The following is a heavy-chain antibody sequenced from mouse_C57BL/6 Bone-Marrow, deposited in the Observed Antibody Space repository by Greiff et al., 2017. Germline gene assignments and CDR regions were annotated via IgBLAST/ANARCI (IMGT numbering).Heavy chain of an antibody. CDR1: GFSLSSYG. V-gene: IGHV2-2*01. Sequence: VKLMESGPGLVQPSQSLSITCTVSGFSLSSYGVHWVRQSPGKGLEWLGVIWSGGITDYNAAFISRLTIIRDISKSQVFFKMSSLHADDTAIYYCDRKENPLGTMDYWGQGTSVTVSS. J-gene: IGHJ4*01. CDR2: IWSGGIT. CDR3: DRKENPLGTMDY.